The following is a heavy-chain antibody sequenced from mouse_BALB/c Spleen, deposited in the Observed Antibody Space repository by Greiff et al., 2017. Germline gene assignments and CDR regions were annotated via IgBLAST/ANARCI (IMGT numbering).Heavy chain of an antibody. CDR2: ISSGSSTI. Sequence: EVKLVESGGGLVQPGGSRKLSCAASGFTFSSFGMHWVRQAPEKGLEWVAYISSGSSTIYYADTVKGRFTISRDNPKNTLFLQMTSLRSEDTAMYYCARDRQLGPFAYWGQGTLVTVSA. CDR1: GFTFSSFG. V-gene: IGHV5-17*02. J-gene: IGHJ3*01. D-gene: IGHD3-1*01. CDR3: ARDRQLGPFAY.